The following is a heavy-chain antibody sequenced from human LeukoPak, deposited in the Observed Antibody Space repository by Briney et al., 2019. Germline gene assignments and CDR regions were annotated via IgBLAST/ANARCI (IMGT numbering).Heavy chain of an antibody. J-gene: IGHJ4*02. D-gene: IGHD3-10*01. CDR2: ISGKSDSI. CDR1: GFTFDDHA. Sequence: PGGSLRLSCAASGFTFDDHAIHWVRQGPGKGLEWVSGISGKSDSIGYADSVKGRFTISRDNSKNSLYLQMNSLRTEDTALYYCATVQLGGGYGSGSYLDYWGQGTLVTVSS. CDR3: ATVQLGGGYGSGSYLDY. V-gene: IGHV3-9*01.